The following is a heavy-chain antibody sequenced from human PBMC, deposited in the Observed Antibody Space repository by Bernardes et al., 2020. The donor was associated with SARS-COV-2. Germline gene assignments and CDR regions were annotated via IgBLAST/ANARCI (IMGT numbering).Heavy chain of an antibody. J-gene: IGHJ6*02. CDR3: AKEAYSGYLETYYFYYGMDV. V-gene: IGHV3-23*01. CDR1: GFPFTNYA. Sequence: GSLRLSCAASGFPFTNYAMTWVRQAPGKGLEWVSSISASGGGTYYADSVQGRFTVSRDYSTNTLYLQMDSLRAEDTAIYYCAKEAYSGYLETYYFYYGMDVWGQGTTVTVSS. D-gene: IGHD5-12*01. CDR2: ISASGGGT.